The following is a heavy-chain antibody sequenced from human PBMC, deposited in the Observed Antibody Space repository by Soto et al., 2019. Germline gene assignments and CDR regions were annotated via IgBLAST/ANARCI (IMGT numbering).Heavy chain of an antibody. D-gene: IGHD4-17*01. CDR2: ISYDGSNK. J-gene: IGHJ4*02. CDR1: GFTFSSYG. CDR3: AKDGAVYGDSNYFDY. V-gene: IGHV3-30*18. Sequence: QVQLVESGGGVVQPGRSLRLSCAASGFTFSSYGMHWVRQAPGKGLEWVAVISYDGSNKYYADSVKGRFTISRDNSKNTLYLQMNSLRAEDTAVYYCAKDGAVYGDSNYFDYWGQGTLVTVSS.